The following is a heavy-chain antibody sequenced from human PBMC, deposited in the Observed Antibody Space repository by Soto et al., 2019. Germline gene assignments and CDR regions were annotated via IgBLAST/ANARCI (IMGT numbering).Heavy chain of an antibody. CDR1: GGSVSSGSYY. D-gene: IGHD3-10*01. CDR2: IYYSGST. V-gene: IGHV4-61*01. Sequence: QVQLQESGPGLVKPSETLSLTCTVSGGSVSSGSYYWSWIRQPPGTGLEWIGYIYYSGSTNYNPSLKRRVTISVDTSKNQFSLKRSSVTAADTAVYYCARGVRGVIDYLCQGTLVTVSS. CDR3: ARGVRGVIDY. J-gene: IGHJ4*02.